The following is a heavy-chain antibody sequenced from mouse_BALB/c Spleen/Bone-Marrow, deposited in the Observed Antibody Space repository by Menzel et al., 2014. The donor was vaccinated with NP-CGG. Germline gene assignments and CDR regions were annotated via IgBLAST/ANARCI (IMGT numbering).Heavy chain of an antibody. CDR2: IRSGSSNN. Sequence: EVQRVESGGGLVQPGGSRKLSCAASGFTFSSFGMHWGRQAPERGLEGVAYIRSGSSNNFYADNGKGRFNISRDNPKNPLFLQMSSLRSVDTAMYYCTRGGNWEDFDYWGQGTTLTVSS. J-gene: IGHJ2*01. CDR1: GFTFSSFG. CDR3: TRGGNWEDFDY. D-gene: IGHD4-1*01. V-gene: IGHV5-17*02.